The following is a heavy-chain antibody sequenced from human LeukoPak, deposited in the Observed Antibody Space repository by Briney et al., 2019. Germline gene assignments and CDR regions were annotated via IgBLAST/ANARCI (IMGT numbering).Heavy chain of an antibody. CDR3: ARGGGYYDTDWFDP. J-gene: IGHJ5*02. CDR1: GFTFSSYG. Sequence: PGGSLRLSCAASGFTFSSYGMHWVRQAPGKGLEWVAFIRYDGSNKYYADSVKGRFTISRDNSKNTLYLQMNSLRAEDTAVYYCARGGGYYDTDWFDPWGQGTLVTVSS. V-gene: IGHV3-30*02. CDR2: IRYDGSNK. D-gene: IGHD3-22*01.